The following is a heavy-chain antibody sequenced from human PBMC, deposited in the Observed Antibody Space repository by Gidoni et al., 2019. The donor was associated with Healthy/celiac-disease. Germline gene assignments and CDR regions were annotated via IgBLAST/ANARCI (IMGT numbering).Heavy chain of an antibody. D-gene: IGHD2-2*01. CDR1: GFTFSSYS. Sequence: EVQLVESGGGLVKPGGSLRLSCAASGFTFSSYSMNWVRQAPGKGLEWVSSISSSSSYIYYADSVKGRFTISRDNAKNSLYLQMNSLRAEDTAVYYCASDCSSTSCYYNWFDPWGQGTLVTVSS. CDR3: ASDCSSTSCYYNWFDP. V-gene: IGHV3-21*01. CDR2: ISSSSSYI. J-gene: IGHJ5*02.